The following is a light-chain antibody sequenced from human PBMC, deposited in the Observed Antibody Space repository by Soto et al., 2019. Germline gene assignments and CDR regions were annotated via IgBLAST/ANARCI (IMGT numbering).Light chain of an antibody. J-gene: IGKJ5*01. CDR1: QGISNY. Sequence: QMTQSPSSLSASVGDRVTITCRASQGISNYLAWYQQKPGKVPKLLIYAASTLQSGVPSRFSGSGSGTDYTLTISSLQPEDFAVYYCQQRYRWPPITFGQGTRLEIK. CDR3: QQRYRWPPIT. CDR2: AAS. V-gene: IGKV1-27*01.